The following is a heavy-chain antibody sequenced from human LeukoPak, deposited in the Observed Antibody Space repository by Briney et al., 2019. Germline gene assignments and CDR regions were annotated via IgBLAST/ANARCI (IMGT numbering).Heavy chain of an antibody. CDR3: AKGGVVPAAITKYYYYYYYMDV. CDR2: ISGSGGST. Sequence: GGSLRLSCAASGFTFSSYAMSWVRQAPGKGLEWVSAISGSGGSTYYADSVKGRFTISRDNSKNTLYLQMNSLRAEDTAVYYCAKGGVVPAAITKYYYYYYYMDVWGKGTTVTVSS. CDR1: GFTFSSYA. V-gene: IGHV3-23*01. D-gene: IGHD2-2*01. J-gene: IGHJ6*03.